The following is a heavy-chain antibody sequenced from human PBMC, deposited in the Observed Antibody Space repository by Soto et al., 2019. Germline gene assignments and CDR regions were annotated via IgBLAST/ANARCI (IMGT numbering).Heavy chain of an antibody. D-gene: IGHD2-2*01. V-gene: IGHV4-31*03. Sequence: SETLSLTCTVSGSSISSGGYYWSWIRQHPGKGLEWIGYIYYSGSTYYNPSLKSRVTISVDTSKNQFSLKLSSVTAADTAVYYCARVVPAGYYYYNYMDVWGKGTTVIVSS. CDR1: GSSISSGGYY. CDR3: ARVVPAGYYYYNYMDV. CDR2: IYYSGST. J-gene: IGHJ6*03.